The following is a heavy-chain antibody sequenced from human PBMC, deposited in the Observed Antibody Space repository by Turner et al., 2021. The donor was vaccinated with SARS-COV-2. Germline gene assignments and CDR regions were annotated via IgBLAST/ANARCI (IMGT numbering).Heavy chain of an antibody. V-gene: IGHV4-39*01. CDR2: IFYSGST. J-gene: IGHJ4*02. CDR1: GGSISISSYY. CDR3: ARHSPELRGDYFDY. D-gene: IGHD1-26*01. Sequence: QLQLQESGPGLVKPSETLSLTCTVSGGSISISSYYWGWIRQPPGKGQERIGTIFYSGSTYYDPSIKSRVNISVDTSKNQFSLKLSSVTAADTAVYYCARHSPELRGDYFDYWGQGTLVTVSS.